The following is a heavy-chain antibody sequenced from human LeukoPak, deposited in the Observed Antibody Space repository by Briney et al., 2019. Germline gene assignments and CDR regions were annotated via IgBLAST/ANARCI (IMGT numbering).Heavy chain of an antibody. Sequence: ASETLSLTCTVSGGSISSSSYYWGWIRQPPGKGLEWIGSIYYSGSTYYNPSLKSRVTISVDTSKNQFSLKLSSVTAADTAVYYCARDVNPTQQHRWLHPRLNYYYGMDVWGQGTTVTVSS. D-gene: IGHD5-24*01. CDR2: IYYSGST. V-gene: IGHV4-39*07. CDR3: ARDVNPTQQHRWLHPRLNYYYGMDV. CDR1: GGSISSSSYY. J-gene: IGHJ6*02.